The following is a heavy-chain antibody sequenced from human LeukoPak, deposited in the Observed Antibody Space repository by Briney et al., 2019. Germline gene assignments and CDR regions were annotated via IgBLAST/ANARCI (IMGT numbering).Heavy chain of an antibody. CDR3: ARGPRGYGYVNSLFPLDY. CDR2: IYYSGST. CDR1: GGSISSYY. D-gene: IGHD5-18*01. Sequence: PSETLSLTCTVSGGSISSYYWSWIRQPPGKGLEWIGYIYYSGSTNYNPSLKSRVTISVDTSKNQFSLKLSSVTAADTAVYYCARGPRGYGYVNSLFPLDYWGQGTLVTVSS. V-gene: IGHV4-59*01. J-gene: IGHJ4*02.